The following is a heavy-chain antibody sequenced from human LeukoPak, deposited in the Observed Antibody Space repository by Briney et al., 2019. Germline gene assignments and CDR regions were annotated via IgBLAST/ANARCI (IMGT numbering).Heavy chain of an antibody. CDR3: AKDAFSYNGVFDPSDI. J-gene: IGHJ3*02. D-gene: IGHD3-3*01. CDR2: TDGTGGDS. CDR1: GFTFSDFA. V-gene: IGHV3-23*01. Sequence: GGSLRLSCVASGFTFSDFAMSWVRQTPGKRLEWVASTDGTGGDSYYADAVKGRFTISRDDSRDTLYLQMNSLKAEDTAVYYCAKDAFSYNGVFDPSDIWGQGIMVTVSS.